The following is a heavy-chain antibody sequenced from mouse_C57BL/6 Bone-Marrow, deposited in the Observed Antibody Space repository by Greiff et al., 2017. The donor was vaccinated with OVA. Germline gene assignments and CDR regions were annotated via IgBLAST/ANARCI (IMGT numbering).Heavy chain of an antibody. CDR2: IYPGNSDT. V-gene: IGHV1-5*01. D-gene: IGHD2-2*01. CDR1: GYTFTSYW. Sequence: EVKVVESGTVLARPGASVKMSCKTSGYTFTSYWMHWVKQRPGQGLEWIGAIYPGNSDTSYNQKFKGKAKLTAVTSASTAYMELSSLTNEDSAVYYCTAGYDEGYAMDYWGQGTSVTVSS. J-gene: IGHJ4*01. CDR3: TAGYDEGYAMDY.